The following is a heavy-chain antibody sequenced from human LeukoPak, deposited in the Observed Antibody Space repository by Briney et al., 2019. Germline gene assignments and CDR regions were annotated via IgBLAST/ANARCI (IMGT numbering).Heavy chain of an antibody. Sequence: GGSLRLSCAASGFTFSSYEMNWVRQAPGKGLEWVSYISSSGSTIYYADSVKGRFTISRDNAKNSLYLQMNSLRAEDTAVYYCARDRTGYSGYALDYWGQGTLVTVSS. CDR1: GFTFSSYE. CDR3: ARDRTGYSGYALDY. D-gene: IGHD5-12*01. J-gene: IGHJ4*02. CDR2: ISSSGSTI. V-gene: IGHV3-48*03.